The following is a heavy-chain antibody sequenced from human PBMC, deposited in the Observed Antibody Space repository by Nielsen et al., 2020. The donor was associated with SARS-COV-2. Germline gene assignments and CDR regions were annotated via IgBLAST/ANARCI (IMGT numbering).Heavy chain of an antibody. CDR1: GFTFSSYS. CDR3: ARGQSIAARFYFDH. V-gene: IGHV3-48*02. D-gene: IGHD6-6*01. J-gene: IGHJ4*02. Sequence: GESLKISCAASGFTFSSYSMNWVRQAPGKGLEWVSYISSSSSTIYYADSVKGRFTISRDNAKNSLYLQMNSLRDEDTAVYYCARGQSIAARFYFDHWGQGTLVTVSS. CDR2: ISSSSSTI.